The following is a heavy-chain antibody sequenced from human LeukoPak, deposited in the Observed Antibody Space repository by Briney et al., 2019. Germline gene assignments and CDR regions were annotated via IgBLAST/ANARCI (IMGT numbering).Heavy chain of an antibody. CDR3: GTSEAGRSWDWFAP. V-gene: IGHV1-69*05. D-gene: IGHD3-10*01. CDR1: GGSFRTYP. Sequence: GASGKVSCKASGGSFRTYPISWVREAPGQGLEWMGGLTQFFRRTNYTQKFQGRLTITTAESSSTAYMELSDLRTDDTAIFYCGTSEAGRSWDWFAPWGQGTLVTVSS. J-gene: IGHJ5*02. CDR2: LTQFFRRT.